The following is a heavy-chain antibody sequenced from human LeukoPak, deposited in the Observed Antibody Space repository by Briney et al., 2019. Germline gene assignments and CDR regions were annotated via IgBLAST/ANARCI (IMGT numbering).Heavy chain of an antibody. CDR1: GGSISSGGYY. CDR2: IYYSGSA. CDR3: ARMRGGSGSYYRGYYFDY. D-gene: IGHD3-10*01. Sequence: MASETLSLTCTVSGGSISSGGYYWSWIRQPPGKGLEWIGYIYYSGSAYYNPSLKSRVTISEDTSKNQFSLKLSSVTAADTAVYYCARMRGGSGSYYRGYYFDYWGQGTLVTVSS. V-gene: IGHV4-30-2*01. J-gene: IGHJ4*02.